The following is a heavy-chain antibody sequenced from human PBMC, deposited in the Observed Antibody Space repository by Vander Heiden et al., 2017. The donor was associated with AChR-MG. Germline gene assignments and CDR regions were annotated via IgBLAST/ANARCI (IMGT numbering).Heavy chain of an antibody. V-gene: IGHV4-59*01. CDR2: MYYSGST. CDR3: ARSHSKSYPHYGVGV. CDR1: GGPISSYY. J-gene: IGHJ6*02. Sequence: QVQLQESGPGVVKPSETLSLTCNVSGGPISSYYWSWIRRPPGKGLEWIGHMYYSGSTTYNPSLKSRVTMSIDRSKKQFSLNLSSVTAADSAVFYCARSHSKSYPHYGVGVWGRGTTVTVSS. D-gene: IGHD4-4*01.